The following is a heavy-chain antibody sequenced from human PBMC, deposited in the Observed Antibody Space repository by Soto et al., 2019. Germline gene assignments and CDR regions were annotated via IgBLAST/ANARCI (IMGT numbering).Heavy chain of an antibody. CDR2: IYYSGST. D-gene: IGHD3-10*01. J-gene: IGHJ6*02. V-gene: IGHV4-59*01. Sequence: PSETLSLTCTVYGGSMSSYYWSWIRQPPGKGLEWIGYIYYSGSTNYNPSLKSRVTMSVDTPKNQFSLKLSSVTAADTAVYYCARRGYGPGFPYYYGMAVCGQGTTVTVSS. CDR1: GGSMSSYY. CDR3: ARRGYGPGFPYYYGMAV.